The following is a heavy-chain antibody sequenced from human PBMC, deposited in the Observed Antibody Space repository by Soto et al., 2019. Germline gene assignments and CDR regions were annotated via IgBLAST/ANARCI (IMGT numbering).Heavy chain of an antibody. CDR3: ATTLSYDILTGYHYYFDY. J-gene: IGHJ4*02. CDR2: IYYSGST. D-gene: IGHD3-9*01. Sequence: QLQLQESGPGLVKPSETLSLTCTVSGGSISSSSYYWGWIRQPPGKGLEWIGSIYYSGSTYYNPSLKSRVTISVDTSKNQFSLKQSSVTAADTAVYYCATTLSYDILTGYHYYFDYWGQGTLVTVSS. V-gene: IGHV4-39*01. CDR1: GGSISSSSYY.